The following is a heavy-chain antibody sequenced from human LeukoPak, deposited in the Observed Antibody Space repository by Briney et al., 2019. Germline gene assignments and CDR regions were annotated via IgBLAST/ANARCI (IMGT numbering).Heavy chain of an antibody. CDR2: ISGSGGST. Sequence: GGSLRLSCAASGFTFSSYAMSWVRQAPGKGLEWVSAISGSGGSTYYADSVKGRFTISRDSAKNSLYLQMNSLRAEDTAVYYCARSSMTSGAFDIWGQGTMVTVSS. CDR1: GFTFSSYA. V-gene: IGHV3-23*01. D-gene: IGHD2/OR15-2a*01. CDR3: ARSSMTSGAFDI. J-gene: IGHJ3*02.